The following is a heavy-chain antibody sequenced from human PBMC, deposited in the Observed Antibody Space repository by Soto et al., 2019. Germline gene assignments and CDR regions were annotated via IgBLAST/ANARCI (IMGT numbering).Heavy chain of an antibody. Sequence: PGGSLRLSCAASGLIFSDYAMSWVRQAPGKGLECVACISGSGDKTFYADSVKGRFTISRDNSKNTVSLHMNSLRVDDTAVYFCAKDRFGIVGPDDYWGPGTLVTVSS. CDR1: GLIFSDYA. D-gene: IGHD1-26*01. V-gene: IGHV3-23*01. J-gene: IGHJ4*02. CDR3: AKDRFGIVGPDDY. CDR2: ISGSGDKT.